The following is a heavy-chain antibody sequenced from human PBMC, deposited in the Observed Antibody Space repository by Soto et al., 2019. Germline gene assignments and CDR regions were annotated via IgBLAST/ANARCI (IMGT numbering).Heavy chain of an antibody. V-gene: IGHV4-4*02. J-gene: IGHJ4*02. D-gene: IGHD3-22*01. CDR2: IDHSGNT. Sequence: SETLSLTCAVSGDSMSSTNWWTWVRQPPEKGLEWIGQIDHSGNTDYNPSLKSRVTISGDKSKNHFSLRLSSVTAADTAVYYCARGYFYHSSAYYYYIDYWSQGTLVTVSS. CDR3: ARGYFYHSSAYYYYIDY. CDR1: GDSMSSTNW.